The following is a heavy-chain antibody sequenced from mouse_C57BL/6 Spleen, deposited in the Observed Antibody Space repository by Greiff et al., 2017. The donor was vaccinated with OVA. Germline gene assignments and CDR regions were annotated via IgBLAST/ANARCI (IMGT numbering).Heavy chain of an antibody. CDR1: GYTFTDYN. J-gene: IGHJ1*03. CDR2: INPKNGGT. Sequence: VQLKQSGPELVKPGASVKMSCKASGYTFTDYNMHWVKQSHGKSLEWIGYINPKNGGTSYNQKFKGKATLNVNQSSSTAYLELRSLTSEDAAVYYCSRDDNWYFDVWGTGTTVTVSS. CDR3: SRDDNWYFDV. V-gene: IGHV1-22*01.